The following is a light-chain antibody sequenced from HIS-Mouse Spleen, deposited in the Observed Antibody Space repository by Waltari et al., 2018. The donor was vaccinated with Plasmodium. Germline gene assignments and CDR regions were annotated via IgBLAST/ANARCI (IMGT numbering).Light chain of an antibody. CDR3: QTWGTGSWV. CDR2: LNSDGSH. J-gene: IGLJ3*02. Sequence: QLVLTQSPSASASLGASVKLTCTLSSGHSSYAIAWHQPQPAKGPRYLMKLNSDGSHSKGDGIPDRFSGSSSGAERYLTISSLQSEDEADYYCQTWGTGSWVFGGGTKLTVL. V-gene: IGLV4-69*01. CDR1: SGHSSYA.